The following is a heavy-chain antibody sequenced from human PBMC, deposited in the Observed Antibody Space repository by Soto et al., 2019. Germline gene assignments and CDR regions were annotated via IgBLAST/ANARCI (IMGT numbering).Heavy chain of an antibody. Sequence: ASVKVSCKASGYTFTNYYMHWVRQAPGQGLEWMGIINPSGGGTSYAQKFQGRVTMTRDTSTTTVYMELSSLRSEHTAVYYCARRDGGYSYGVDYWGQGTLVTVSS. D-gene: IGHD5-18*01. CDR2: INPSGGGT. V-gene: IGHV1-46*01. CDR3: ARRDGGYSYGVDY. CDR1: GYTFTNYY. J-gene: IGHJ4*02.